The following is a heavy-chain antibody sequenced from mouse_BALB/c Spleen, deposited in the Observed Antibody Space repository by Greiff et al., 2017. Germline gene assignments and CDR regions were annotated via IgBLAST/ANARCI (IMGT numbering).Heavy chain of an antibody. J-gene: IGHJ3*01. CDR1: GYTFTDYE. CDR2: IDPETGGT. V-gene: IGHV1-15*01. Sequence: QVQLQQSGAELVRPGASVTLSCKASGYTFTDYEMHWVKQTPVHGLEWIGAIDPETGGTAYNQKFKGKATLTADKSSSTAYMELRSLTSEDSAVYYCTRHYYDYDFAYWGQGTLVTVSA. CDR3: TRHYYDYDFAY. D-gene: IGHD2-4*01.